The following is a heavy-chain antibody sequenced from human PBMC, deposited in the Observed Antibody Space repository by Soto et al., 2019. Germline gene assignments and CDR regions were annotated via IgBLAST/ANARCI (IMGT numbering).Heavy chain of an antibody. CDR2: IWFDGSNK. CDR3: AREPFIAVAGMSGGMDV. CDR1: GFTFSSHG. V-gene: IGHV3-33*01. J-gene: IGHJ6*02. Sequence: QPGGSLRLSCIASGFTFSSHGMHWVRQAPGKGLEWVAVIWFDGSNKYYADSVKGRFTISRDNAKNSLYLQMNSLRAEDTAVYYCAREPFIAVAGMSGGMDVWGQGTTVTVSS. D-gene: IGHD6-19*01.